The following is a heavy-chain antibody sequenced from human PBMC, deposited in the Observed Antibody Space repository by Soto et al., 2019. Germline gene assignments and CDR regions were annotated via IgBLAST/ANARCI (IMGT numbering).Heavy chain of an antibody. CDR1: GFTFSDYY. CDR3: ARDEGLWGGNSRNYYYGMDV. Sequence: QVQLVESGGGLVKPGGSLRLSYAASGFTFSDYYMSWIRQAPGKGLEWVSYISSSGSTIYYADSVKGRFTISRDNAKNSLYLQMNSLRAEDTAVYYCARDEGLWGGNSRNYYYGMDVWGQGTTVTVSS. CDR2: ISSSGSTI. V-gene: IGHV3-11*01. J-gene: IGHJ6*02. D-gene: IGHD3-3*01.